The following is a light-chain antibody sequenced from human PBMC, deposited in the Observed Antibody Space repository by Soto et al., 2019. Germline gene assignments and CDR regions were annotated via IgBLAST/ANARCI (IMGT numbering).Light chain of an antibody. J-gene: IGKJ2*01. V-gene: IGKV3-11*01. CDR2: DTS. Sequence: EIVLTQSPATLSLSPGERATLSCRASQSVSSYSAWYQQKPGQAPRLLIYDTSSRATGIPARFSGSGSGTDFTLTISGLEPEDFAVYYCQQRSNWQYTFGLGTRLEIE. CDR1: QSVSSY. CDR3: QQRSNWQYT.